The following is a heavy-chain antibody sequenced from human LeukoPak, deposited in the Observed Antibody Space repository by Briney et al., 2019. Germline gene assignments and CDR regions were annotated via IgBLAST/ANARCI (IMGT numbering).Heavy chain of an antibody. Sequence: SGTLSLTCAVSGGSISSSNWCSWVRQPPGKGLEWIGEIYHSGSTNYNPSLKSRVTISVDKSKNQFSLKPSSVTAADTAVYYCARRESRAEGDWFDPWGQGTLVTVSS. D-gene: IGHD2-2*01. CDR2: IYHSGST. V-gene: IGHV4-4*02. J-gene: IGHJ5*02. CDR3: ARRESRAEGDWFDP. CDR1: GGSISSSNW.